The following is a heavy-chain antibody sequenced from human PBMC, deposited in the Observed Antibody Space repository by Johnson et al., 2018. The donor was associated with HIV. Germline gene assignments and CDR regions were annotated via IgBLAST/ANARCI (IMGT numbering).Heavy chain of an antibody. V-gene: IGHV3-11*04. CDR1: GFIFSDYY. CDR2: ISSSGATI. CDR3: VRDSFYYDYDSFDI. D-gene: IGHD3-22*01. Sequence: SGGGVVKPGESLRLSCAASGFIFSDYYMTWIRQAPGKGLEWISYISSSGATIYYADSVKGRFTISRDNSKSCLYLQLNSLRVEDTAIYYCVRDSFYYDYDSFDIWGRGTMVTVSS. J-gene: IGHJ3*02.